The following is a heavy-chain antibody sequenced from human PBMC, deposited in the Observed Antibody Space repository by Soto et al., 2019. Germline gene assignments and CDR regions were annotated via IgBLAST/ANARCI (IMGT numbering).Heavy chain of an antibody. CDR3: AEVRAPVLTIAY. CDR1: EGTFSSYG. V-gene: IGHV3-23*01. Sequence: XSLRLTSTASEGTFSSYGVRWILQTPGKGLEWVSAISGSGSSTYYADSVKGRFTISRDNSKNTLYLQMNRLRAEYTAVHYCAEVRAPVLTIAYLRQRTLVIVFS. J-gene: IGHJ4*02. CDR2: ISGSGSST. D-gene: IGHD6-6*01.